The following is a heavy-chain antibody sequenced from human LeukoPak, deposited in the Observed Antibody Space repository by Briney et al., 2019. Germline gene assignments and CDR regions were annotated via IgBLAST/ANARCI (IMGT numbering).Heavy chain of an antibody. V-gene: IGHV4-59*01. CDR3: TRVMIVVVVAATRNAFDI. Sequence: SETLSLTCTVSGGSISSYYWSWIRQPPGKGLEWIGYIYYSGSTNHNPSLKSRVTISVDTSKNQFSLKLSSVTAADTAVYYCTRVMIVVVVAATRNAFDIWGQGTMVTVSS. J-gene: IGHJ3*02. CDR2: IYYSGST. CDR1: GGSISSYY. D-gene: IGHD2-15*01.